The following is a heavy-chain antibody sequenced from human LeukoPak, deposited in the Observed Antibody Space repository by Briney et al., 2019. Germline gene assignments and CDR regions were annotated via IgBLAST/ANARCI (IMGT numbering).Heavy chain of an antibody. J-gene: IGHJ4*02. CDR3: AKDPRLGGGNSAGIPSSYYFDY. D-gene: IGHD4-23*01. CDR1: GFTFDDYA. V-gene: IGHV3-9*01. Sequence: GRSLRLSCAASGFTFDDYAMHWVRQAPGKGLEWVSGISWNSGSIGYADSVKGRFTISRDNAKNSLYLQMNSLRAEDTALYYCAKDPRLGGGNSAGIPSSYYFDYWGQGTLVTVSS. CDR2: ISWNSGSI.